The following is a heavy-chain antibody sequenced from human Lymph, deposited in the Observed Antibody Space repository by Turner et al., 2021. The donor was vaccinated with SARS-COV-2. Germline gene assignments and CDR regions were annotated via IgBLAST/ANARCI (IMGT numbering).Heavy chain of an antibody. V-gene: IGHV1-69*04. CDR3: AAPFTVVIPPDGFDI. D-gene: IGHD2-21*01. CDR1: VGTFSSYA. Sequence: QVHLVQSGAAVKKPGSSVKVSCKASVGTFSSYAISWVRQAPGQGLEWMGRIIPMFGIASYEQKFQGRVTITADKSTSTAYMELSSLRSEDTAVYYCAAPFTVVIPPDGFDIWGQGTMVTISS. CDR2: IIPMFGIA. J-gene: IGHJ3*02.